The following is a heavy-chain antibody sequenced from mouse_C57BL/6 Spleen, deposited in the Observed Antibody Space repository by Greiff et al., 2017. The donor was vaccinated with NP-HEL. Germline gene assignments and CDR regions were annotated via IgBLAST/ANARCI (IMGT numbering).Heavy chain of an antibody. J-gene: IGHJ4*01. CDR1: GYTFTSYD. V-gene: IGHV1-85*01. CDR2: IYPRDGST. CDR3: ARSTMVTTGYAMDY. Sequence: QVQLKESGPELVKPGASVKLSCKASGYTFTSYDINWVKQRPGQGLEWIGWIYPRDGSTKYNEKFKGKATLTVDTSSSTAYLELHSLTSEDSAVYFCARSTMVTTGYAMDYWGQGTSVTVSS. D-gene: IGHD2-2*01.